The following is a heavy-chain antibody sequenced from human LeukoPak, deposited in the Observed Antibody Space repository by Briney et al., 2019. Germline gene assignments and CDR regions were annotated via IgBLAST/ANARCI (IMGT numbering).Heavy chain of an antibody. CDR3: IRHTAMGRFDY. V-gene: IGHV3-15*01. CDR1: GFTFSNAW. D-gene: IGHD5-18*01. J-gene: IGHJ4*02. Sequence: PGGSLRLSCAVSGFTFSNAWMSWVRQAPGKGLEWVGRIKSKSDGGTTDYAAPVKGRFTISRDDSKNTLYLQMNSLKTEDTAVYYCIRHTAMGRFDYWGQGTLVTVSS. CDR2: IKSKSDGGTT.